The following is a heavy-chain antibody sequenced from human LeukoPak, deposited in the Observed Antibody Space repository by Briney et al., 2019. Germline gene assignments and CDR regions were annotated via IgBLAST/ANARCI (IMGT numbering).Heavy chain of an antibody. J-gene: IGHJ4*02. Sequence: PGGSLRLSCAASGFTFSSYAMSWVRQAPGKGLEWVSAISGSGGSTYYADSVKGRFTISRDNSKNTLYLQMHSLRAEDTAVYYCAKDNRIQLWEPFDYWGQGTLVTVSS. CDR1: GFTFSSYA. CDR2: ISGSGGST. D-gene: IGHD5-18*01. V-gene: IGHV3-23*01. CDR3: AKDNRIQLWEPFDY.